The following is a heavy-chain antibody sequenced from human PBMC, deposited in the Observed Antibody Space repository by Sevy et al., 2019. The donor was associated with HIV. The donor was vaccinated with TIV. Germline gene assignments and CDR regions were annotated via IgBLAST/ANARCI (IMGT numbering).Heavy chain of an antibody. CDR2: IWFDGSNT. Sequence: GGSLRLSCAASGFTFSTYGMHWVRQAPGKGLEWVAVIWFDGSNTYYADSVKGRFTISRDNSKNILYLQMVSLRAEDTAVYYCAKDFTGYNGMDVWGQGTMVTVSS. J-gene: IGHJ6*02. CDR3: AKDFTGYNGMDV. V-gene: IGHV3-33*03. D-gene: IGHD3-9*01. CDR1: GFTFSTYG.